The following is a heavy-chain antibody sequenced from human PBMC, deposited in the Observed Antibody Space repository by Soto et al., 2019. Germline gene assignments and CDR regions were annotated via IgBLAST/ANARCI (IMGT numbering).Heavy chain of an antibody. V-gene: IGHV3-21*01. Sequence: EGQLVESGGGLVKPGGSRRLSCGGSGFTFSTYTMNWVRQAPGKGLEWVASITGGRSFTYYADSVKGRFTISRDDAKNSLFLQRNRLRAEDTAVYYCVRDQPHDYVYDSSGYWRIGLELWGQGTMLTFPS. CDR1: GFTFSTYT. J-gene: IGHJ3*01. D-gene: IGHD3-22*01. CDR3: VRDQPHDYVYDSSGYWRIGLEL. CDR2: ITGGRSFT.